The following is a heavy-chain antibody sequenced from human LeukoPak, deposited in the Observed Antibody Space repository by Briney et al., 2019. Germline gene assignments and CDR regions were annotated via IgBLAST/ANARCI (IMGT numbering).Heavy chain of an antibody. V-gene: IGHV1-69*13. CDR2: IIPIFGTA. CDR3: ARDSGSYGGYYYYYMDV. J-gene: IGHJ6*03. D-gene: IGHD1-26*01. Sequence: SVKVSCKASGGTFSSYAISWMRQAPGQGLEWMGGIIPIFGTANYAQKFQGRVTITADESTSTAYMELSSLRSEDTAVYYCARDSGSYGGYYYYYMDVWGKGTTVTISS. CDR1: GGTFSSYA.